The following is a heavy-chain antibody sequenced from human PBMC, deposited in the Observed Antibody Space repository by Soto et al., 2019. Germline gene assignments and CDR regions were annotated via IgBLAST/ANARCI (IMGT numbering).Heavy chain of an antibody. D-gene: IGHD5-18*01. CDR3: ARGGYSCDLLYDGLED. Sequence: SETLSLTCTVSGGSISSGIYYWNWIRQFPGKGLEWIGYIYYSGNTYYNPSLRGRVTISVDTSKDQFSLNLNSATAADTAVYYCARGGYSCDLLYDGLEDWGQGTPVNVSS. V-gene: IGHV4-31*03. CDR1: GGSISSGIYY. J-gene: IGHJ6*02. CDR2: IYYSGNT.